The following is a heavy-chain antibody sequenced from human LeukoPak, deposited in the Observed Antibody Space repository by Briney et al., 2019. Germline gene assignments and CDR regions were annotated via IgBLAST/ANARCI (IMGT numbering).Heavy chain of an antibody. CDR3: ARGRSWYGDSYFDY. CDR2: INHSGST. D-gene: IGHD4-17*01. CDR1: GGSFSGYY. V-gene: IGHV4-34*01. Sequence: SETLSLTCAVSGGSFSGYYWSWIRQPPGKGLEWIGEINHSGSTNYNPSLKSRATISVDTSKNKFSLKLSSVTAADTAVYYCARGRSWYGDSYFDYWGQGTLVTVSS. J-gene: IGHJ4*02.